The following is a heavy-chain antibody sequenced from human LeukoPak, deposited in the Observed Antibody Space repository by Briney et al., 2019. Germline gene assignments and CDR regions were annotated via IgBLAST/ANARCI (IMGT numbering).Heavy chain of an antibody. CDR1: GGSFSGYY. J-gene: IGHJ5*02. CDR2: INHSGST. CDR3: ARDSWFDP. V-gene: IGHV4-34*01. Sequence: SETLSLTCAVYGGSFSGYYWSWIRQPPGKGLEWIGEINHSGSTNYNPSLKSRVTISVDTSKNQFSLKLSSVTAADTAVYYCARDSWFDPWGQGTLVTVSS.